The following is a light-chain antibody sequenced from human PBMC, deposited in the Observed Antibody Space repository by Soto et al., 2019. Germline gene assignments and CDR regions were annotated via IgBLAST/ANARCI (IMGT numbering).Light chain of an antibody. CDR3: QKYTSAPLT. CDR2: AAS. V-gene: IGKV1-27*01. J-gene: IGKJ2*01. CDR1: QGISNY. Sequence: DIQMTQSPSSLSASVGDRVTITCRASQGISNYLAWYQQKPGKVPKLLIYAASTLQYGVPSPFSGSGSGIDFTLTLSRLPPEDVDPHSCQKYTSAPLTFGQGTKLDIK.